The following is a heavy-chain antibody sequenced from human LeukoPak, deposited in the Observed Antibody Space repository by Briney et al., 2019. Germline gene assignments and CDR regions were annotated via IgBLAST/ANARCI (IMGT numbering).Heavy chain of an antibody. J-gene: IGHJ3*02. CDR2: IYSGGST. CDR3: ARVPVLRFGELLLDAFDM. Sequence: PGGSLRLSCAASGFTVSSNYTSWVRQAPGKGLEWVSVIYSGGSTYYADSVKGRFTVSRDNSKNTLYLQMNSLRAEDTAMYYCARVPVLRFGELLLDAFDMWGQGTMVTVSS. V-gene: IGHV3-66*01. CDR1: GFTVSSNY. D-gene: IGHD3-10*01.